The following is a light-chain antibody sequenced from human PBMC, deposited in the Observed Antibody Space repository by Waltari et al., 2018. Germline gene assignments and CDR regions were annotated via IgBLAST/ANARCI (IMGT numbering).Light chain of an antibody. J-gene: IGLJ3*02. CDR3: SSYTARSTLV. Sequence: QSALTQSASVSGSPGQPITISCPGPTTDVGGYNLFSWYQQLPGKPPKLLIYGVDQRPSGVSLRFSGSKSANTATLTISGLQPEDEGDYFCSSYTARSTLVFGGGTKLTVL. V-gene: IGLV2-14*01. CDR1: TTDVGGYNL. CDR2: GVD.